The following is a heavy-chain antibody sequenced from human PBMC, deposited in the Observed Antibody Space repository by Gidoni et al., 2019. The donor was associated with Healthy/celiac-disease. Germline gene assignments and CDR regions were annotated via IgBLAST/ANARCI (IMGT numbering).Heavy chain of an antibody. CDR2: INHSGST. J-gene: IGHJ3*02. CDR1: GGSFSGYY. V-gene: IGHV4-34*01. D-gene: IGHD6-13*01. CDR3: ARRLGIAAAGNAFDI. Sequence: QVQLQQCAAGLLQPSESPSLTCAVSGGSFSGYYWSWIRQPPGKGLEWIGEINHSGSTNYNPSLKSRVTISVDTSKNQFSLKLSSVTAADTAVYYCARRLGIAAAGNAFDIWGQGTMVTVSS.